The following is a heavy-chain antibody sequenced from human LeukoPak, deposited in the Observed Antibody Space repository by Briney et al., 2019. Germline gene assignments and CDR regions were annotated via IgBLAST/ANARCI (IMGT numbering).Heavy chain of an antibody. CDR2: ISGSGGST. Sequence: GGSLRLSCAASGFTFSSYAMSWVRQAPGKGLEWVSAISGSGGSTYYADSVKGRFTISRDNSKNTLYLQMNSLRAEDTAVYYCATQIVVVPAAIGGSDYWGQGTLVTVSS. D-gene: IGHD2-2*01. J-gene: IGHJ4*02. CDR1: GFTFSSYA. CDR3: ATQIVVVPAAIGGSDY. V-gene: IGHV3-23*01.